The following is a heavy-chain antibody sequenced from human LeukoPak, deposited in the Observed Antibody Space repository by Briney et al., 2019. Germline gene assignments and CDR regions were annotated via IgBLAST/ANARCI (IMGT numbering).Heavy chain of an antibody. V-gene: IGHV1-69*01. J-gene: IGHJ6*02. CDR1: GGTFSSYA. CDR3: ASNDRGYCSGGSCYSGLWDYYGMDV. D-gene: IGHD2-15*01. Sequence: SVKVSCKASGGTFSSYAISWVRQAPGQGLEWMGGIIPIFGTANYAQKFQGRVTITADESTGTAYMELSSLRSEDTAVYYCASNDRGYCSGGSCYSGLWDYYGMDVWGQGTTVTVSS. CDR2: IIPIFGTA.